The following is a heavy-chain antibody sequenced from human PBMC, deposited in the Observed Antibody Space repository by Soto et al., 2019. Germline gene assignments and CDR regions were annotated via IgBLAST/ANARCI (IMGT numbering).Heavy chain of an antibody. CDR1: SGSFCASY. J-gene: IGHJ4*01. D-gene: IGHD3-22*01. CDR3: AQGSVDTVDSSGFYEY. CDR2: INHSGGT. V-gene: IGHV4-34*01. Sequence: HSDSMSIARAACSGSFCASYWGGICQTQGKGLEWIGEINHSGGTSYNPSLKSRVTISVDTSKSQFSLKLTSVTAADRVVYYCAQGSVDTVDSSGFYEYWGHGTPVTV.